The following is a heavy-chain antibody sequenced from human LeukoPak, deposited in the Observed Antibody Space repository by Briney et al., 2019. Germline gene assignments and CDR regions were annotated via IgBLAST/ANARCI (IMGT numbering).Heavy chain of an antibody. CDR1: GGSISSYY. J-gene: IGHJ4*02. V-gene: IGHV4-59*08. CDR3: ARHLYSSGWSDY. D-gene: IGHD6-19*01. CDR2: IYYSGST. Sequence: PSETLSLTCTVSGGSISSYYWSWIRQPPGKGLEWIGYIYYSGSTNYNPSLKSRVTISVDTSKNQFSLKLSSVTDADTAVYYCARHLYSSGWSDYWGQGTLVTVSS.